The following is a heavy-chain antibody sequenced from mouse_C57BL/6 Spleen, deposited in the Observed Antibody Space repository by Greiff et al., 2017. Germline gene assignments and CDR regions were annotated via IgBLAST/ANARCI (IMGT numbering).Heavy chain of an antibody. CDR1: GFTFSDYY. CDR2: INYDGSST. J-gene: IGHJ4*01. V-gene: IGHV5-16*01. Sequence: EVKLVESEGGLVQPGSSMKLSCTASGFTFSDYYMAWVRQVPEKGLEWVANINYDGSSTSSLDSLKSRFIISRDNAKNILYLQMSRLKSEDTATYYCAREGLSDGYYVDYAMDYWGQGTSVTVSS. D-gene: IGHD2-3*01. CDR3: AREGLSDGYYVDYAMDY.